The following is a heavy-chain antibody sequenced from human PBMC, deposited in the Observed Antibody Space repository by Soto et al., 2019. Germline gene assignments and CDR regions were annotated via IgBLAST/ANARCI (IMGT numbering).Heavy chain of an antibody. J-gene: IGHJ4*02. CDR1: GGSVTSRTYY. CDR2: IFYTGST. CDR3: AREAEFDWLRTFDH. D-gene: IGHD3-9*01. Sequence: QVQLQESGPGLVKPAETLSLACTVSGGSVTSRTYYWSWIRQPPGKGLAWIGNIFYTGSTDYNPPLKSRVTISLDPPQNQFSLNLTSVTAADTAVYYWAREAEFDWLRTFDHWGQGILVTVSS. V-gene: IGHV4-61*01.